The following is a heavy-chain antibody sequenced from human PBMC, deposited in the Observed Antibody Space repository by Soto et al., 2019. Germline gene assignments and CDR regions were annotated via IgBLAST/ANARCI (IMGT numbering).Heavy chain of an antibody. D-gene: IGHD3-16*01. V-gene: IGHV3-74*01. CDR3: ARGDRGAFDL. Sequence: EVQLVESAGGLVRPGGSLRLSCAASGFTFSYYWMHWVRQAPGKGLVWVSRIHSDGSSTTYADFVKGRFIISRDNARNTVDLQMNSVRVEDTGGYYCARGDRGAFDLWGQGTVVTVSS. CDR2: IHSDGSST. CDR1: GFTFSYYW. J-gene: IGHJ3*01.